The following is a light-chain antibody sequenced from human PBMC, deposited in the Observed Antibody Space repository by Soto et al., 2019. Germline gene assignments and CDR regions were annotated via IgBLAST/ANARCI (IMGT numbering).Light chain of an antibody. CDR3: QQYNNWPRT. V-gene: IGKV3-15*01. CDR1: QSVSSN. Sequence: EIVMTQSQATLSVSAVARASLXCRASQSVSSNLAWYQQKPGQAPRLLIYGASTRATGIPARFSGSGSGTEFTLTISSLQPEDFAVYYCQQYNNWPRTFGQGTKVDI. J-gene: IGKJ1*01. CDR2: GAS.